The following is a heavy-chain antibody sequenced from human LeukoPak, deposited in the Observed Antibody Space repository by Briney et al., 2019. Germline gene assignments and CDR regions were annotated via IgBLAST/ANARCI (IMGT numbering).Heavy chain of an antibody. Sequence: GGSLRLSCAASGFTFSTYTMHWVRQAPGKGLEWVAVSSSDGSNKYYADSVKGRFTISRDNSKNTLFLQMNSLRAEDTAVYYCARAPLRGFGYESSGYYVWGQGTLVTVSS. CDR3: ARAPLRGFGYESSGYYV. CDR1: GFTFSTYT. D-gene: IGHD3-22*01. J-gene: IGHJ4*02. V-gene: IGHV3-30*04. CDR2: SSSDGSNK.